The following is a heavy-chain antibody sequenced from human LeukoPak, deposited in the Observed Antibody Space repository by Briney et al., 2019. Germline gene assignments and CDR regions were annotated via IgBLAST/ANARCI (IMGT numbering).Heavy chain of an antibody. J-gene: IGHJ3*02. CDR1: GFTFSSYA. CDR2: ISGSGGST. V-gene: IGHV3-23*01. Sequence: PGGSLRLSCAASGFTFSSYAMSWDRQAPGKGLEWVSAISGSGGSTYYADSVKGRFTISRDNSKNTLYLQMNSLRAEDTAVYYCAKHERGSGWYADAFDIWGQGTMVTVSS. CDR3: AKHERGSGWYADAFDI. D-gene: IGHD6-19*01.